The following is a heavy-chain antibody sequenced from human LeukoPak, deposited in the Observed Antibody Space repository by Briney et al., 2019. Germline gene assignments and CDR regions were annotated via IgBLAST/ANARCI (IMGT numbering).Heavy chain of an antibody. CDR2: IRSKAYGETA. Sequence: GGSLRLSCTASGFTFCDYAMSWIRQAPGKGLEWVGFIRSKAYGETADYAAPVKGRSTISRDDSKAIAYLQMNSLKTEDTAVYHCTRDRGAYNLYDYWGQGTLVTVSS. CDR1: GFTFCDYA. CDR3: TRDRGAYNLYDY. D-gene: IGHD1-1*01. V-gene: IGHV3-49*03. J-gene: IGHJ4*02.